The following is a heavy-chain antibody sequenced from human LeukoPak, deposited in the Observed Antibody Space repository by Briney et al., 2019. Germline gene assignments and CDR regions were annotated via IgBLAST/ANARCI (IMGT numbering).Heavy chain of an antibody. CDR3: AREWELLAHAFDI. J-gene: IGHJ3*02. D-gene: IGHD1-26*01. Sequence: PGGSLGLSCAASGFTFSSYGMHWVRQAPGKGLEWVAVIWYDGSNKYYADSVKGRFTISRDNSKNTLYLQMNSLRAEDTAVYYCAREWELLAHAFDIWGQGTMVTVSS. CDR1: GFTFSSYG. CDR2: IWYDGSNK. V-gene: IGHV3-33*01.